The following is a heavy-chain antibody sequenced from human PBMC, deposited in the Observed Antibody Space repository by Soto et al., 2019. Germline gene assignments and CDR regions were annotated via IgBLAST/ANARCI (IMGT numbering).Heavy chain of an antibody. Sequence: QVQLVQSGAEVKKPGSSVKVSCKASGGTFSSYTISWVRQAPGQGLEWMGRIIPILGIANYAQKFQGRVTITADKSTSTAYMELSSLRPEDTAVYYCARDGDYGDYVRYWGQGTLVTVSS. CDR3: ARDGDYGDYVRY. V-gene: IGHV1-69*08. CDR1: GGTFSSYT. CDR2: IIPILGIA. J-gene: IGHJ4*02. D-gene: IGHD4-17*01.